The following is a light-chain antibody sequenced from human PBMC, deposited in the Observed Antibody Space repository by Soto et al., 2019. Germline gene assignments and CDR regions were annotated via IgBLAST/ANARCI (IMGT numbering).Light chain of an antibody. V-gene: IGKV1-39*01. CDR2: GTS. J-gene: IGKJ3*01. Sequence: DIQMTQSPSSVSASVGDRVTITCRASQSISTYLNWDQQKPGKAPKVLIYGTSTLQNGAPSRFSGSEAGTDFTLTISSLRAEDSATYYCQESYTKFTFGPGTKVDIK. CDR3: QESYTKFT. CDR1: QSISTY.